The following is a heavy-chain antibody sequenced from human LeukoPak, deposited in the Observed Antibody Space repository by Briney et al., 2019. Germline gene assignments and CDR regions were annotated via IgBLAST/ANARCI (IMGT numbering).Heavy chain of an antibody. CDR2: ISGSADWT. Sequence: GGSLRLSCAASGFTFRSKAMSWVRQAPGKGLEWVSGISGSADWTDYGESVKGRFTISRDNSKNTLHLQMSSLRVEDTAVYYCAREWGRIAVAGGPGYWGQGALVTVSS. D-gene: IGHD6-19*01. J-gene: IGHJ4*02. CDR3: AREWGRIAVAGGPGY. V-gene: IGHV3-23*01. CDR1: GFTFRSKA.